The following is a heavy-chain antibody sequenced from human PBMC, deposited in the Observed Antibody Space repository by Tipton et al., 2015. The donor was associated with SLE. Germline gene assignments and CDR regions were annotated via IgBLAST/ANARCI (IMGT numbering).Heavy chain of an antibody. CDR3: AREGPSWYYYYYMDV. J-gene: IGHJ6*03. CDR2: ISSSGSTI. Sequence: SLRLSCAASGFTFSDYYMSWIRQAPGKGLEWVSYISSSGSTIYYADSVKGRFTISRDNAKNSLCLQMNSLRAEDTAVYYCAREGPSWYYYYYMDVWGKGTTVTVSS. V-gene: IGHV3-11*01. CDR1: GFTFSDYY. D-gene: IGHD2-15*01.